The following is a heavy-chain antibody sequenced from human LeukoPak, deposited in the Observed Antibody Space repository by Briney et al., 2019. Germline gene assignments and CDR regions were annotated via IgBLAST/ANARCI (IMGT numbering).Heavy chain of an antibody. D-gene: IGHD3/OR15-3a*01. V-gene: IGHV4-34*01. CDR3: ARGKYDFWSGYYLFDY. Sequence: PSETLSLTCAVYGGSFSGYYWSWIRQPPGKGLEWIGEINHSGSTNYNPSLKSRVTISVDTSKNQFSLKLSSVTAADTAVYYCARGKYDFWSGYYLFDYWGQGTLVTVSS. CDR1: GGSFSGYY. CDR2: INHSGST. J-gene: IGHJ4*02.